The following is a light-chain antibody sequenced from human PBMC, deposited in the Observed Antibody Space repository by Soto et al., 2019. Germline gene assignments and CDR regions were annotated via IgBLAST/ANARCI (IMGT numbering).Light chain of an antibody. CDR3: QHYGSSPPLT. V-gene: IGKV3-20*01. CDR1: QSISSTF. Sequence: EFVLTQSPGTLSLSPGDRATLSCRASQSISSTFLAWYQQKPGQPPRLLIYGASTRATGIPDRFSGSGSGTDFTLIINRLKPEDFAVYYCQHYGSSPPLTFGGGTKVEI. J-gene: IGKJ4*01. CDR2: GAS.